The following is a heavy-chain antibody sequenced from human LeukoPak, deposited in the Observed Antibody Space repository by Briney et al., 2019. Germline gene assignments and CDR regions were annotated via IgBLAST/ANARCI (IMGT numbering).Heavy chain of an antibody. V-gene: IGHV3-21*01. CDR3: TSRYCTTTNCYSFDI. CDR1: GFTFRSYS. D-gene: IGHD2-2*01. CDR2: ISGSASYI. Sequence: GGSLRLSCAASGFTFRSYSMNWVRQAPGKGLEWVSSISGSASYIYYADSVKGRFSISRDNAKNSLYLQMNSLRVEDTAVYYCTSRYCTTTNCYSFDIWGQGTVVTVSS. J-gene: IGHJ3*02.